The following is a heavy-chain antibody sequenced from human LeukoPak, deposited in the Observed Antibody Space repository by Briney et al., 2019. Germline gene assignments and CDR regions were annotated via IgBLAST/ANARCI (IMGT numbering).Heavy chain of an antibody. V-gene: IGHV3-21*01. Sequence: PGGAMRHSCANAGFTISTYFMNWGRPAPGEGHESVSSLSSGSSYIYYADSVKGRFTISRDNAKNSLFLQMNSLRAEDTAVYYCARDLITVPGRINWFDPWGQGTLVTVSS. CDR3: ARDLITVPGRINWFDP. CDR2: LSSGSSYI. J-gene: IGHJ5*02. D-gene: IGHD6-19*01. CDR1: GFTISTYF.